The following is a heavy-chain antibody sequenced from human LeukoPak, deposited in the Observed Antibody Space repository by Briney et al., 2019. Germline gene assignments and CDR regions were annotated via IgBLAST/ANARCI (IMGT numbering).Heavy chain of an antibody. CDR3: ARLSSSFGSDFDY. J-gene: IGHJ4*02. Sequence: SETLSLTCTVSGGSISSYYWSWIRQPPGKGLEWIGYIYYSGSTNYNPSLKSRVTISVDTSKNQFSLKLSSVTAADTAVYYCARLSSSFGSDFDYWGREPWSPSPQ. CDR2: IYYSGST. V-gene: IGHV4-59*01. D-gene: IGHD6-6*01. CDR1: GGSISSYY.